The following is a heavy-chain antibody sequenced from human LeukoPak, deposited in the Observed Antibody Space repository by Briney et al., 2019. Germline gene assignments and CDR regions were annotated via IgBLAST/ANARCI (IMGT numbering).Heavy chain of an antibody. CDR2: IIPIFGTA. CDR1: GGTFSSYA. V-gene: IGHV1-69*05. J-gene: IGHJ5*02. Sequence: ASVKVSCKASGGTFSSYAISWVRQAPGQGLEWMGGIIPIFGTANYAQKFQGRVTITTDESTSTAYMELSSLRSEDTAVYYCARAGYCSSTSCYTNWFDPWGQGTLVTVSS. CDR3: ARAGYCSSTSCYTNWFDP. D-gene: IGHD2-2*01.